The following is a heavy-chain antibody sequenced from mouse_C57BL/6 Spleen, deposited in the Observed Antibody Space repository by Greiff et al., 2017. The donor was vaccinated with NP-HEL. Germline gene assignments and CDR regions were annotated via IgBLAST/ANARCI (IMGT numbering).Heavy chain of an antibody. CDR3: ARQGNGYSCTFDD. J-gene: IGHJ2*01. CDR2: IDPSDSYT. D-gene: IGHD2-3*01. Sequence: QVQLQQPGAELVMPGASVKLSCKASGYTFTSYWMHWVKQRPGQGLEWIGEIDPSDSYTNYNQKFKGKSILTADKSSSTAYMQLSSLTSEKSAVYYCARQGNGYSCTFDDWGKGTTLTVSS. CDR1: GYTFTSYW. V-gene: IGHV1-69*01.